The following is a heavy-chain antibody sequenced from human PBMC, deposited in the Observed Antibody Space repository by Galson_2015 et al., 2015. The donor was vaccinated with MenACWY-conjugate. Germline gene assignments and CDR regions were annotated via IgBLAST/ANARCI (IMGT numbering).Heavy chain of an antibody. CDR1: GFTFSNYW. Sequence: SLRLSCAASGFTFSNYWMHWVRQTPGKGLVWVSRINRDGTSTTYADSVKGRFTISRDNAKNTLILPINSLRVEDTAVYYCTRDRKGLIASVPSNWFDPWGQGTLVTVSS. J-gene: IGHJ5*02. D-gene: IGHD2/OR15-2a*01. CDR2: INRDGTST. CDR3: TRDRKGLIASVPSNWFDP. V-gene: IGHV3-74*01.